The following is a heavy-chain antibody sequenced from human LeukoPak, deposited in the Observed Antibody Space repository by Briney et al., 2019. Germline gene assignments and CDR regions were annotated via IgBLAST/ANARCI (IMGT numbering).Heavy chain of an antibody. V-gene: IGHV4-39*06. CDR1: GGSISISSYY. CDR3: ARLLYDSSGYRLEY. CDR2: IYYSRST. Sequence: SETLSLTCTVSGGSISISSYYWGWIRQPPGKGLEWIGSIYYSRSTYYNPTLKTRAPISADTPKNQFTLKLSSVTAAEPAVYYCARLLYDSSGYRLEYWGQGTLVTVSS. D-gene: IGHD3-22*01. J-gene: IGHJ4*02.